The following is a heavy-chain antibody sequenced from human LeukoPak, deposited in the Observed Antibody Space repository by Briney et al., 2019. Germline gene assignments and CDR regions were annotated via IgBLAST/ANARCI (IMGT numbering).Heavy chain of an antibody. J-gene: IGHJ3*02. D-gene: IGHD1-26*01. V-gene: IGHV1-24*01. CDR1: GYTLTELS. CDR3: ATLIVGATHGAFDI. Sequence: ASVKVSCKVSGYTLTELSLHWVRQAPGKGLEWMGGFDPEDGETIYAQKFQGRVTMTEDTSTDTAYMELSSLRSEDTAVYYCATLIVGATHGAFDIWGQGTMVTVSS. CDR2: FDPEDGET.